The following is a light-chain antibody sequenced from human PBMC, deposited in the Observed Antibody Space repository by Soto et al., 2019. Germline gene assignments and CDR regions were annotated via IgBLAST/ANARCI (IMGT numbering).Light chain of an antibody. CDR2: SSN. CDR3: ATWDDSLHGYV. CDR1: NSNIGSNK. J-gene: IGLJ1*01. V-gene: IGLV1-44*01. Sequence: QAVVTQPPSASGTPGQRVTISCSGSNSNIGSNKVNWYQQLPGTAPKLLIYSSNQRPSGVPDRFSGSKSGTSASLAISGLQSEDEADYYCATWDDSLHGYVFGTGTKVTVL.